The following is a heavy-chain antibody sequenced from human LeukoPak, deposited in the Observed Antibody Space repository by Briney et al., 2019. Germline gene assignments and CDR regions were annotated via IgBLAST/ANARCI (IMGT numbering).Heavy chain of an antibody. J-gene: IGHJ6*02. D-gene: IGHD3-16*01. V-gene: IGHV3-9*01. CDR2: IPWTNAGE. Sequence: GRSLRLSCAASGFKFDDYAMHRVRQAPGKGLEWVSSIPWTNAGEAYADSVKGRCTISRDNAKNSVYLELKSLRAEDTALYYCAKGRGADTSYGMNVWGQGTTVIVSS. CDR3: AKGRGADTSYGMNV. CDR1: GFKFDDYA.